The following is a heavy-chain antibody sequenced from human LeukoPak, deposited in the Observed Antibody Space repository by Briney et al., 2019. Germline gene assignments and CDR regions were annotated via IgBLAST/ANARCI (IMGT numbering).Heavy chain of an antibody. V-gene: IGHV3-48*03. Sequence: QTGGSLRLSCAASGFTFSSYEMNWVRQAPGKGLEWVSYISSSGSTIYYADSVKGRFTISRDNAKNSLYLQMNSLRAEDTAVYYCARNLDTAMVWGPTRARDAFDIWGQGTMVTVSS. D-gene: IGHD5-18*01. CDR3: ARNLDTAMVWGPTRARDAFDI. CDR1: GFTFSSYE. CDR2: ISSSGSTI. J-gene: IGHJ3*02.